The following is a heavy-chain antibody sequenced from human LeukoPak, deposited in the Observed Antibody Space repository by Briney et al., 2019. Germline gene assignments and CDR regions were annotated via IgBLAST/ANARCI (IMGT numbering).Heavy chain of an antibody. CDR2: IKQDASET. Sequence: GGSLRLSRAASGFILRTHWMSWVSQAAGKGREWVANIKQDASETYYVDTVKCRFTISRDNAKNSLFLQMSSRRVEDTAIHYCARDDVWGSSESDSWGQGTLVTVSS. CDR1: GFILRTHW. J-gene: IGHJ4*02. CDR3: ARDDVWGSSESDS. D-gene: IGHD7-27*01. V-gene: IGHV3-7*01.